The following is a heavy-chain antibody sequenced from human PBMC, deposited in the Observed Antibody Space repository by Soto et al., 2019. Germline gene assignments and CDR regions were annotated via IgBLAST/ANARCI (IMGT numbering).Heavy chain of an antibody. V-gene: IGHV1-69*01. Sequence: QVQLVQSGAEVKKPGSSVKVSCKASGGTFSNFAISWVRQAPGQGLEWMGGIVPVFGTPNYAQKFHGRVTITADESTSTAYMELSSLRSEDTAVYYCARWAGYCSSNYGYTAFDYWGQGTLVTVSS. D-gene: IGHD2-2*02. CDR1: GGTFSNFA. J-gene: IGHJ4*02. CDR2: IVPVFGTP. CDR3: ARWAGYCSSNYGYTAFDY.